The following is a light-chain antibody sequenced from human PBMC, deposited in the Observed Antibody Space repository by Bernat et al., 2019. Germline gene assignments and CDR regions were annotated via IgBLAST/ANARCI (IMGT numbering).Light chain of an antibody. CDR3: QVWDTTSGNWV. V-gene: IGLV3-21*03. CDR2: DDS. CDR1: NIGSKT. Sequence: SYVLTQPPSVSVAPGKTARITCGGNNIGSKTVEWYQQKTGQAPVLVVYDDSDRPSGIPERFSGSNSGNTATLTISRVEAGDEGDYYCQVWDTTSGNWVFGGGTKLTVL. J-gene: IGLJ3*02.